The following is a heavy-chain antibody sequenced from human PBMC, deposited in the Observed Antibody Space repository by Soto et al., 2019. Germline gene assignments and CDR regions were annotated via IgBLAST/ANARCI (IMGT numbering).Heavy chain of an antibody. CDR2: ISGSGGGS. V-gene: IGHV3-23*01. CDR3: AKDHWGSY. J-gene: IGHJ4*02. D-gene: IGHD3-16*01. Sequence: LRLSCAASGFTFSTYAMIWLRQAPGKGLEWVSAISGSGGGSYYADSVKGRFTLSRDNSKNTLYLQMSSLRVDDTAVYYCAKDHWGSYSGQGTLVTVSS. CDR1: GFTFSTYA.